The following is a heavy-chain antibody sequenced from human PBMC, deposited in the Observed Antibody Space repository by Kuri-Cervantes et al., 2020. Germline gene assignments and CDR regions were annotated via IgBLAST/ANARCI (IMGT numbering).Heavy chain of an antibody. Sequence: ASVKVSCKASGYTFTSYGISWVRQAPGQGLEWMGWISAYNGNTNYAQKLQGRVTMTTDTSTSTAYMELRSLRFDDTAVYYCAIPAGYSSSWDHFDYWGQGTLVTVSS. CDR3: AIPAGYSSSWDHFDY. D-gene: IGHD6-13*01. CDR1: GYTFTSYG. V-gene: IGHV1-18*01. J-gene: IGHJ4*02. CDR2: ISAYNGNT.